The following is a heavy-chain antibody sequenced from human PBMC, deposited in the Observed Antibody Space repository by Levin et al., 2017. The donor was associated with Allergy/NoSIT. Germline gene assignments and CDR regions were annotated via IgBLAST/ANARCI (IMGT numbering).Heavy chain of an antibody. D-gene: IGHD1/OR15-1a*01. J-gene: IGHJ6*02. Sequence: PSETLSLTCTVSGGSISSYYWSWIRQPPGKGLEWIGYIYYSGSTNYNPSLKSRVTISVDTSKNQFSLKLSSVTAADTAVYYCARVMGWNNGDYYYGMDVWGQGTTVTVSS. CDR2: IYYSGST. CDR1: GGSISSYY. CDR3: ARVMGWNNGDYYYGMDV. V-gene: IGHV4-59*01.